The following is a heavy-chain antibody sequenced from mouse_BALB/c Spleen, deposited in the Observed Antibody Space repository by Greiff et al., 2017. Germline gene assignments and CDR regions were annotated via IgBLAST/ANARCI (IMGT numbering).Heavy chain of an antibody. Sequence: VQLQQSGAELVRSGASVKLSCTASGFNIKDYYMHWVKQRPEQGLEWIGWIDPENGDTEYAPKFQGKATMTADTSSNTAYLQLSSLTSEDTAVYYCNGYYSYFAYWGQGTLVTVSA. CDR3: NGYYSYFAY. CDR1: GFNIKDYY. CDR2: IDPENGDT. V-gene: IGHV14-4*02. D-gene: IGHD1-2*01. J-gene: IGHJ3*01.